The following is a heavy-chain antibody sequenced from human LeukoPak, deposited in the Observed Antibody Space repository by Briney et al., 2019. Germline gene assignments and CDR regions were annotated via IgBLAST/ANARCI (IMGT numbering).Heavy chain of an antibody. D-gene: IGHD2-2*01. CDR1: GFTFDDYA. V-gene: IGHV3-9*01. CDR3: ARDSRVYCSSTSCYDGFDY. CDR2: ISWNSGSI. J-gene: IGHJ4*02. Sequence: GRSLRLSCAASGFTFDDYAMHWVRQAPGKGLEWVSGISWNSGSIGYADSVKGRFTISRDNAKNSLYLQMNSLRAEDTAVYYCARDSRVYCSSTSCYDGFDYWGQGTLVTVSS.